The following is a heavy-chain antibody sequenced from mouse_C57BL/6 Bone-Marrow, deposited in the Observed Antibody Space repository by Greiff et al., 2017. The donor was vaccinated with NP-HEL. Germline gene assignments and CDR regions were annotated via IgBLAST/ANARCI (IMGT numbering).Heavy chain of an antibody. CDR3: ARNYYGSSYDWYFDV. CDR2: LSDGGSYT. D-gene: IGHD1-1*01. J-gene: IGHJ1*03. Sequence: EVHLVESGGGLVKPGGSLKLSCAASGFTFSSYAMSWVRQTPEKRLEWVATLSDGGSYTYYPANVKGRFTISRANAKNNLYLQMSHLKSEDTAMYYCARNYYGSSYDWYFDVWGTGTTVTVSS. V-gene: IGHV5-4*01. CDR1: GFTFSSYA.